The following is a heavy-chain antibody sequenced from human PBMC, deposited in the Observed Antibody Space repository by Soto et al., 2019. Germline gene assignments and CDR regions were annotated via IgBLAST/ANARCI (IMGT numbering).Heavy chain of an antibody. J-gene: IGHJ4*02. CDR2: ISYDGNNK. CDR3: AKDFGRDGYNSFFDY. Sequence: QVQLVESGGGVVQPGRSLRLSCAASGFTFSSYGMHWVRQAPGKGLEWVAVISYDGNNKYYPDSVKGRFTISRDSSKSTLYLQMSSLRAEDTAVYYCAKDFGRDGYNSFFDYWGQGTLVTVSS. V-gene: IGHV3-30*18. CDR1: GFTFSSYG. D-gene: IGHD5-18*01.